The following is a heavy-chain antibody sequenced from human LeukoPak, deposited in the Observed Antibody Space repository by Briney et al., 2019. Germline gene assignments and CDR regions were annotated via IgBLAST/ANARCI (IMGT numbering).Heavy chain of an antibody. CDR2: IFYGGST. Sequence: SETLSLTCTVSGGSITSGDDYWSWIRQPPGKGLEWIGYIFYGGSTYYNPSLKSRVAISVDTSKNQFSLKLSSVTAADTAVYYCARGPPYIVVVTAIGFFDYWGQGTLVTVSS. CDR3: ARGPPYIVVVTAIGFFDY. J-gene: IGHJ4*02. D-gene: IGHD2-21*02. CDR1: GGSITSGDDY. V-gene: IGHV4-30-4*01.